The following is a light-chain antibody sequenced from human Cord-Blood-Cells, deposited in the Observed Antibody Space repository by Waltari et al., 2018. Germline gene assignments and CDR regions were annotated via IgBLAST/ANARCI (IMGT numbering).Light chain of an antibody. Sequence: SVLTQPPSASGTPGQRVTISCSGSSSNIGSNTVNWYQQLPGTAPKLLIYSNNQRPSGVPARFSGSKSGTSASLAISGLQSEDEADYYCAAWDDSLNGWVFGGGTKLTVL. CDR3: AAWDDSLNGWV. CDR2: SNN. CDR1: SSNIGSNT. V-gene: IGLV1-44*01. J-gene: IGLJ3*02.